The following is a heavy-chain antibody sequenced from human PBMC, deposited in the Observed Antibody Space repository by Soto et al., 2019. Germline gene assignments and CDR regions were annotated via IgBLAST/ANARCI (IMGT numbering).Heavy chain of an antibody. CDR2: IYPGDSDT. V-gene: IGHV5-51*01. Sequence: PGESLKISCKGSGYSFTSYWIGWVRQMPGKGLEWMGIIYPGDSDTRYSPSFQGQVTISADKSISTAYLQWSSLKASDTAMYYCARLPTNTAMVTPRYNYYGMDVWGQGTTVTGSS. D-gene: IGHD5-18*01. CDR3: ARLPTNTAMVTPRYNYYGMDV. CDR1: GYSFTSYW. J-gene: IGHJ6*02.